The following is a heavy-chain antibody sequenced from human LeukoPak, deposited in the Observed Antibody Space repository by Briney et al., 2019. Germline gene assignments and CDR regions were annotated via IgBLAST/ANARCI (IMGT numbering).Heavy chain of an antibody. V-gene: IGHV1-8*02. Sequence: ASVKVSCKASGYTLSNFGISWVRQAPGQGLEWMGWMNPNSGNTGYAQKFQGRVTMTRSTSISTAYMELRSLRSDDTAVYYCARVHYDILTGKDYWGQGTLVTVSS. CDR1: GYTLSNFG. CDR3: ARVHYDILTGKDY. CDR2: MNPNSGNT. J-gene: IGHJ4*02. D-gene: IGHD3-9*01.